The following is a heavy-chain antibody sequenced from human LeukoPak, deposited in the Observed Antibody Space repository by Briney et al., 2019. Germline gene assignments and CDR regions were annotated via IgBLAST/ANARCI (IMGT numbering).Heavy chain of an antibody. J-gene: IGHJ4*02. D-gene: IGHD6-19*01. CDR2: ITGSGDDT. CDR3: AKAAAYSTGWRCDY. CDR1: GFTFKTYA. V-gene: IGHV3-23*01. Sequence: PGGSLRLSCAASGFTFKTYAMSWVRQAPGKGLEWVSSITGSGDDTNHADSVKGRFTISRDNSKSTLYLEMNSLSAGDTAVYYCAKAAAYSTGWRCDYWGQGTLVTVSS.